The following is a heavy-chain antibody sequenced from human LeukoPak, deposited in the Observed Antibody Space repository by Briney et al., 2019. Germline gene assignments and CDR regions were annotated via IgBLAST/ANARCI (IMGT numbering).Heavy chain of an antibody. Sequence: SETLSLSCTVSGGSISSYYWSWIRQPPGKGLEWIGDIYYSGSTNYNPSLKSRVTISVDTSKNQFSLTLRSLTAADTAVYYCASDRFGSSWFDYWGQGTLVTVSS. CDR3: ASDRFGSSWFDY. D-gene: IGHD6-13*01. V-gene: IGHV4-59*01. CDR1: GGSISSYY. J-gene: IGHJ4*02. CDR2: IYYSGST.